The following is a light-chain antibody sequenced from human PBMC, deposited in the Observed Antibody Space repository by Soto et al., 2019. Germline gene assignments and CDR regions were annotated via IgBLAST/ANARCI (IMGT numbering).Light chain of an antibody. V-gene: IGKV1-5*01. Sequence: DIQMTQSPSSLSASVGDRVSITCRASQTISNYLNWYQQKPGKPPKVLIYGASNLQSGVPPRFSGSGSGTEFTLTISSLQPDDFATYYCQHYNSYSEAFGQGTKVDIK. CDR1: QTISNY. J-gene: IGKJ1*01. CDR2: GAS. CDR3: QHYNSYSEA.